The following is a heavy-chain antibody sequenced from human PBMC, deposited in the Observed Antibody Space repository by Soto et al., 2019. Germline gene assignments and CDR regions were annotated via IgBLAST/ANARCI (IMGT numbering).Heavy chain of an antibody. Sequence: GGSLRLSCAASGLTFSSYWMSWVRQAPGKGLEWVANIKQDGSEKYYVDSVKGRFTISRDNAKNSLYLQMNSLRAEDTAVYYCARDGKCSSTSCYSIDYWGQGTLVTVSS. D-gene: IGHD2-2*01. CDR1: GLTFSSYW. V-gene: IGHV3-7*01. CDR3: ARDGKCSSTSCYSIDY. CDR2: IKQDGSEK. J-gene: IGHJ4*02.